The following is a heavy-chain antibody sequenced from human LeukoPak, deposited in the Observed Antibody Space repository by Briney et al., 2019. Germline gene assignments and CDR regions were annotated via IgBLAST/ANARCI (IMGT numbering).Heavy chain of an antibody. V-gene: IGHV4-59*08. J-gene: IGHJ4*02. Sequence: PSETLSLTCTVSGGSISSYYWSWIRQSPGKGLEWIGYIYYSGSTNYNPSLKSRVTISVDTSKNQFSLKLSSVTAADTAVYYCARLIDYYDSSGLFDYWGQGTLVTVSS. D-gene: IGHD3-22*01. CDR3: ARLIDYYDSSGLFDY. CDR1: GGSISSYY. CDR2: IYYSGST.